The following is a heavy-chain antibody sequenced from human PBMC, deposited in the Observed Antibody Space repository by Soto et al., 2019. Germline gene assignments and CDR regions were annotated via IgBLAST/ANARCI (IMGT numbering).Heavy chain of an antibody. CDR2: IYSFFDT. D-gene: IGHD6-19*01. CDR1: GFIFDSDW. V-gene: IGHV3-66*01. Sequence: GGSLRLSCAASGFIFDSDWMHWVRQAPVHGLVFVSVIYSFFDTHYSDSLKGRFTISIYNSKNTLYLQMNILIADYTSVYYCARAFIGVAGYFDYWGQGTMVTVSS. J-gene: IGHJ4*02. CDR3: ARAFIGVAGYFDY.